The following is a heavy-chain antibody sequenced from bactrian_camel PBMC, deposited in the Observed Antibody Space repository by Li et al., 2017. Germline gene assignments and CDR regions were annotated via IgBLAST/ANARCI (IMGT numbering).Heavy chain of an antibody. CDR2: IGSDGDVT. V-gene: IGHV3-3*01. J-gene: IGHJ4*01. CDR3: AWGVALA. Sequence: QLVESGGGLVQAGGSLRLSCAASRVGGYCYYMAWFRQAPGKEREAVGIIGSDGDVTYADSVKGRFTISRDNAKNTVYLQLNSLKTEDTAIYYCAWGVALAGGQGTQVTVS. D-gene: IGHD6*01. CDR1: RVGGYCYY.